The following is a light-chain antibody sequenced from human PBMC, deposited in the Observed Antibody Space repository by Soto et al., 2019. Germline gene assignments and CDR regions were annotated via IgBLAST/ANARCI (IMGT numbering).Light chain of an antibody. Sequence: DIQMTQSPSTLSASVGDRVTITCRASQSISYWLAWYQQKPGMAPKVLIYKASTLQSGVPSRFSGSGSGTDVTLTISNLQPDDFATYYCQHYNSYPLAFGGGSKVEVK. CDR3: QHYNSYPLA. CDR2: KAS. J-gene: IGKJ4*01. CDR1: QSISYW. V-gene: IGKV1-5*01.